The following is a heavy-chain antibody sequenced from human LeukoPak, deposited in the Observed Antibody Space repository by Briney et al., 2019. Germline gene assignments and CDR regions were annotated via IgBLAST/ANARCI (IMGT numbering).Heavy chain of an antibody. Sequence: GGSLRLSCAASGFTFSSFAMSWVRQAPGKGLEWVSAISGSGGSTYYADSVKGRFTISRDNSKNTLYLQMNSLRAEDTAVYYCAKAENDSPLPMRYWGQGTLVTVSS. D-gene: IGHD3-22*01. J-gene: IGHJ4*02. V-gene: IGHV3-23*01. CDR2: ISGSGGST. CDR3: AKAENDSPLPMRY. CDR1: GFTFSSFA.